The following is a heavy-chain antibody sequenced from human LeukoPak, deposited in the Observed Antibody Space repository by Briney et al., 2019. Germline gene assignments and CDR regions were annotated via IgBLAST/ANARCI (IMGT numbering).Heavy chain of an antibody. CDR1: GYSFTSYW. CDR2: IDPSDSYT. Sequence: GESLRISGKGSGYSFTSYWISGVRQMPGKGLEWMGRIDPSDSYTNYSPSFQGHVTISADKSISTAYLQWSSLKASDTAMYYCARAQYYYDSSGYYQTTGNFDYWGQGTLVTVSS. J-gene: IGHJ4*02. D-gene: IGHD3-22*01. V-gene: IGHV5-10-1*01. CDR3: ARAQYYYDSSGYYQTTGNFDY.